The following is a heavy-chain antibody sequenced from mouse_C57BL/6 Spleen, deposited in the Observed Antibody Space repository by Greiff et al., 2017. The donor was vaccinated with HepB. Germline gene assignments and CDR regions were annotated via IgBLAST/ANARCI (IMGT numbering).Heavy chain of an antibody. V-gene: IGHV1-52*01. J-gene: IGHJ4*01. CDR3: ARWNDGYYGAMDY. D-gene: IGHD2-3*01. CDR1: GYTFTSYW. CDR2: IDPSDSET. Sequence: VQLQQSGAELVRPGSSVKLSCKASGYTFTSYWMHWVKQRPIQGLEWIGNIDPSDSETHYNQKFKDKATLTVDKSSSTAYMQLSSLTSEDSAVYYCARWNDGYYGAMDYWGQGTSVTVSS.